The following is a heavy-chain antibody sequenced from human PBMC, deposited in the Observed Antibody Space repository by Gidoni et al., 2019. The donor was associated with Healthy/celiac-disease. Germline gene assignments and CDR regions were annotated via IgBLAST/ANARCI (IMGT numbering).Heavy chain of an antibody. Sequence: QVQLVESGGGVVQPGRSLRLSCAASGFTFSSYGMHWVRQAPGKGLEWVAVIWYDGSNKYYADSVKGRFTISRDNSKNTLYLQMNSLRAEDTAVYYCARGSEEWLGYYFDYWGQGTLVTVSS. CDR3: ARGSEEWLGYYFDY. D-gene: IGHD6-19*01. CDR1: GFTFSSYG. J-gene: IGHJ4*02. CDR2: IWYDGSNK. V-gene: IGHV3-33*01.